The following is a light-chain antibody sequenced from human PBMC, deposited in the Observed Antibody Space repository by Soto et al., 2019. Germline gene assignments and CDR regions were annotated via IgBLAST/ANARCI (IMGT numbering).Light chain of an antibody. J-gene: IGKJ1*01. V-gene: IGKV1-17*01. CDR1: QGIRSG. CDR3: LHYNSYPWT. CDR2: DAS. Sequence: DIQMTQSPFSLSASVGDRVTITCRASQGIRSGLGWYQQKPGKAPKRLIYDASSLQSGVPSRFRGSGSGTEFTLTISSLQPEDFATYYCLHYNSYPWTFGQGTKVEIK.